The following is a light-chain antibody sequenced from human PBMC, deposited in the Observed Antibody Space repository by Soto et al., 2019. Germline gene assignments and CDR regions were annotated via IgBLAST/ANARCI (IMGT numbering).Light chain of an antibody. J-gene: IGLJ2*01. V-gene: IGLV4-69*01. CDR1: SGHSSYA. CDR2: VNSDGSH. Sequence: QPVLTQSPSASASLGASVKLTCTLSSGHSSYAIAWHQQQPEKGPRYLMKVNSDGSHNKGDVIPDRFSGSSSGAERYLTIASLQSEDEADYYCQTWGSGIRVFGGGTKLTVL. CDR3: QTWGSGIRV.